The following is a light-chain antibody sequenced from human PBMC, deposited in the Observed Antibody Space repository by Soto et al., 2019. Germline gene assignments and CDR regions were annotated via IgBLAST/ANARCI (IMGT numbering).Light chain of an antibody. Sequence: EIVMTQSQTSLSLSPGERADVSCRANQSINSELAWYQQKPGQPPRLVIYGASTRATGVPARFTGSESGSELTLTISGLQSEDFAVYYCQQGHNWPLTFGQGTRLEI. CDR2: GAS. CDR1: QSINSE. J-gene: IGKJ2*01. V-gene: IGKV3-15*01. CDR3: QQGHNWPLT.